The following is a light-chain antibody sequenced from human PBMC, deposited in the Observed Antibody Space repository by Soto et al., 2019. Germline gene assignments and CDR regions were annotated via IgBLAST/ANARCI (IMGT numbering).Light chain of an antibody. CDR3: SSYTSNSARV. CDR1: SSDVGGYNY. V-gene: IGLV2-14*01. CDR2: DVS. Sequence: QSVLTQPASVSGSPGQSITISCTGTSSDVGGYNYVSWYQQHPGKAPKLMIYDVSNRPSGVSNRFSGSKSGNTASLTISGLQAEDEADCYCSSYTSNSARVFGGGTKLTVL. J-gene: IGLJ2*01.